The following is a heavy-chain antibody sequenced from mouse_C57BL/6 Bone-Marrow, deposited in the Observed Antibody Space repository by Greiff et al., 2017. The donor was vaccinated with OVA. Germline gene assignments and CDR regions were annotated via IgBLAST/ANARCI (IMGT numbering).Heavy chain of an antibody. D-gene: IGHD2-1*01. CDR2: IDPSDSYT. V-gene: IGHV1-59*01. J-gene: IGHJ1*03. CDR3: ARLGGNPYFDV. Sequence: QVQLQQPGAELVRPGTSVKLSCKASGYTFTSYWMHWVKQRPGQGLEWIGVIDPSDSYTNYNQKFKGKATLTVDTSSSTAYMQLSSLTSEDSAVYYCARLGGNPYFDVWGTGTTVTVSS. CDR1: GYTFTSYW.